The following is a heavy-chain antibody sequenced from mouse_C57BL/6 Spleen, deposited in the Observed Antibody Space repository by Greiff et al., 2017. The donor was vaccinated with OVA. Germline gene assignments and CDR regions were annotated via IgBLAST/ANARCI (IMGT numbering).Heavy chain of an antibody. Sequence: VQLQQSGPELVKPGASVKISCKASGYSFTDYNMNWVKQSNGKSLEWIGVINPNYGNTSYNQKFKGKATLTVDQSSSTAYMPLKNLTSEDSAVYYCARMTTPVVGWYFDVWGTGTTVSVSS. CDR2: INPNYGNT. J-gene: IGHJ1*03. CDR1: GYSFTDYN. CDR3: ARMTTPVVGWYFDV. D-gene: IGHD1-1*01. V-gene: IGHV1-39*01.